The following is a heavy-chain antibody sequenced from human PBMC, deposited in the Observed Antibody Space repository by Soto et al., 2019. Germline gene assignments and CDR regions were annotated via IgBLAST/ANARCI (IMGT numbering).Heavy chain of an antibody. CDR1: AYISTGHF. Sequence: GASVKVSCKASAYISTGHFIHWVRQAPGQRLEWMGWINAASGDAKYSQKLQGRLTITRDTYASTASMELNSLRSEDTAVYYCASAPAGHWGQGTLVTVSS. J-gene: IGHJ4*02. CDR2: INAASGDA. D-gene: IGHD6-25*01. CDR3: ASAPAGH. V-gene: IGHV1-3*01.